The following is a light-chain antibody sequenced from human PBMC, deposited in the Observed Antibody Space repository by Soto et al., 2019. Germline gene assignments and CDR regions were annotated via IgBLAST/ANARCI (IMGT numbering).Light chain of an antibody. J-gene: IGKJ5*01. CDR3: QQYEKWPLIN. CDR2: GTS. CDR1: QSVSSD. V-gene: IGKV3D-15*01. Sequence: EIVMTQSPATLSVSPGERATLSCRASQSVSSDLAWYQHKPGQAPRLLIYGTSTRATGIPARFSGSGSGTEFTLTISSLQSEDFALYYCQQYEKWPLINFGQGTRLEIK.